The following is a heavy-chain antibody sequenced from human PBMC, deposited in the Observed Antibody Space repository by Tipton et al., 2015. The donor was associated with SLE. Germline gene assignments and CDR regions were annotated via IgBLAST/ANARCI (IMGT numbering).Heavy chain of an antibody. CDR2: IDHTGST. V-gene: IGHV4-34*01. J-gene: IGHJ1*01. CDR3: AKSGFGRGSYFHH. D-gene: IGHD5-12*01. CDR1: AGSFTGYY. Sequence: GLVKPSETLSLTCKVSAGSFTGYYWSWVRQSPTKGLEWIGEIDHTGSTNYNPALKSRVTISVDTSKNQFSLRQTSVTAADTAVYYCAKSGFGRGSYFHHWGQATLVSVSS.